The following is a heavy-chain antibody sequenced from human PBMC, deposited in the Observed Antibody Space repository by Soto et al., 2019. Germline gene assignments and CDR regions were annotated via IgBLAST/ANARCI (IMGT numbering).Heavy chain of an antibody. V-gene: IGHV3-21*01. CDR2: ISSSSSYI. CDR1: GFTFSSYS. J-gene: IGHJ4*02. CDR3: AREGIVVVPAAMFNDY. Sequence: ESGGGLVKPGGSLRLSCAASGFTFSSYSMNWVRQAPGKGLEWVSSISSSSSYIYYADSVKGRFTISRDNAKNSLYLQMNSLRAEDTAVYYCAREGIVVVPAAMFNDYWGQGTLVTVSS. D-gene: IGHD2-2*01.